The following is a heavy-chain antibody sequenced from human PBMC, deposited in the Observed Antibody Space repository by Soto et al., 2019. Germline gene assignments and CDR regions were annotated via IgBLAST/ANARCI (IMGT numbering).Heavy chain of an antibody. CDR2: IYYSGST. V-gene: IGHV4-59*01. CDR3: AKDRLRSEVATISFFDY. J-gene: IGHJ4*02. Sequence: PSETLSLTCTVSGGSISSYYWSWIRQPPGKGLEWIGYIYYSGSTNYNPSLKSRVTISVDTSKNQFSLKLSSVTAEDTAVYYCAKDRLRSEVATISFFDYWGQGTLVTVSS. CDR1: GGSISSYY. D-gene: IGHD5-12*01.